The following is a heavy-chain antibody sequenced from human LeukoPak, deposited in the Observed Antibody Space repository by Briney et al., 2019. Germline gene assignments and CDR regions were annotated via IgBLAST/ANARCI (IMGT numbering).Heavy chain of an antibody. V-gene: IGHV3-11*01. CDR3: AKDLGYCSSTSCHTPDY. Sequence: GGSLRLSCAASGFTFSDYYMSWISQAPGKGMEWVSYISSSGSTIYYADSVKGRFTISRDNAKNSLYLQMNSLRAEDTAVYYCAKDLGYCSSTSCHTPDYWDQGTLVTVSS. CDR1: GFTFSDYY. CDR2: ISSSGSTI. D-gene: IGHD2-2*01. J-gene: IGHJ4*02.